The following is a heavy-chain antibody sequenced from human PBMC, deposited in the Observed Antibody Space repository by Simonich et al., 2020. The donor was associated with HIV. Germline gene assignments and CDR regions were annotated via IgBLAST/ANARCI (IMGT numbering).Heavy chain of an antibody. D-gene: IGHD1-26*01. CDR1: GGSFSGYY. Sequence: VQLQQWGAGLLKPSETLSLTCAVYGGSFSGYYWSWTRQPPGKGLEWIGEISLVGRTNNNPSLKSRVTISVDTSKKQISLRLSSVTAADTALYYCARHRPSGNYLYEVDYFDFWGQGTLVTVSS. CDR2: ISLVGRT. CDR3: ARHRPSGNYLYEVDYFDF. J-gene: IGHJ4*02. V-gene: IGHV4-34*02.